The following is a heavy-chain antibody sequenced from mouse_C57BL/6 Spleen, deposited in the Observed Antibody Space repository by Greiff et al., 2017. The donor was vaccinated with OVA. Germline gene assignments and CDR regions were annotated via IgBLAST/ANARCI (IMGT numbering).Heavy chain of an antibody. Sequence: EVQLQQSGPGLVKPSQSLSLTCSVTGYSITSGYYWNWIRQFPGNKLEWMGYISYDGSNNYNPSLKNRISITRDTSKNQFFLKLNTVTTEDNATYYCNYHYGAMDYWGQGTSVTVSS. CDR1: GYSITSGYY. CDR2: ISYDGSN. V-gene: IGHV3-6*01. J-gene: IGHJ4*01. D-gene: IGHD1-2*01. CDR3: NYHYGAMDY.